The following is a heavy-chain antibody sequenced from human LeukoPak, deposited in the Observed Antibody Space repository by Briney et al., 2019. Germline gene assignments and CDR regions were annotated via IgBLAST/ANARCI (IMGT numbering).Heavy chain of an antibody. Sequence: PSEPLTLTCTVSGGSISSYHWSWIRQPPGKGLEWIGYIYYSGSTNYNPSLKGRVTMSVDTSKNQFSLKLTSVTAADTAVYYCARDPSGLNWFDPWGQGTLVTVSS. D-gene: IGHD6-25*01. J-gene: IGHJ5*02. CDR1: GGSISSYH. V-gene: IGHV4-59*01. CDR3: ARDPSGLNWFDP. CDR2: IYYSGST.